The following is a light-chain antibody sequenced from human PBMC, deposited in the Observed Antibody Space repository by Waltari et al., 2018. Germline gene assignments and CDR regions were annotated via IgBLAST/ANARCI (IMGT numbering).Light chain of an antibody. Sequence: QSALTQPASVSGSPGQSITISCAGSSTNIGNYNLVSWYKQHTGKDSKLINSEVNKQPSGVSVRFSASASANTASLTISGLHAEDVAEYYCCSYAGSQTLVFGGGTNLTVL. CDR3: CSYAGSQTLV. V-gene: IGLV2-23*02. CDR1: STNIGNYNL. CDR2: EVN. J-gene: IGLJ3*02.